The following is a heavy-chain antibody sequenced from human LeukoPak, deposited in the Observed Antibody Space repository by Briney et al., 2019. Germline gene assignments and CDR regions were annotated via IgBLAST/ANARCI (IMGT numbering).Heavy chain of an antibody. J-gene: IGHJ4*02. V-gene: IGHV2-5*02. Sequence: ESGPTLVKPTQTLTLTCTFSGFSLSTSGVGVGWIRQPPGKALEWLALIYWDDDKRYSPSLKSRLTITKDTSKNQVVLTMTNMDPVDTATYYCARATTSLYYFDYWGQGTLVTVSS. D-gene: IGHD4-17*01. CDR3: ARATTSLYYFDY. CDR2: IYWDDDK. CDR1: GFSLSTSGVG.